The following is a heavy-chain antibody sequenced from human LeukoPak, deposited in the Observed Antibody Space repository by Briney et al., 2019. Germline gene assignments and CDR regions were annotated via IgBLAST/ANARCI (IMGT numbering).Heavy chain of an antibody. D-gene: IGHD3-10*01. V-gene: IGHV4-4*07. CDR1: DGSISSYY. Sequence: PETLSLTCTFSDGSISSYYWSWIRQPAGKGLEWIGRMYTSGSTNYNPSLKSRVTMSVDTSKNQFSLKLSSVTAADTAVYYCARDRAYSDYKGTTYYFDYWGQGTLVTVSS. J-gene: IGHJ4*02. CDR2: MYTSGST. CDR3: ARDRAYSDYKGTTYYFDY.